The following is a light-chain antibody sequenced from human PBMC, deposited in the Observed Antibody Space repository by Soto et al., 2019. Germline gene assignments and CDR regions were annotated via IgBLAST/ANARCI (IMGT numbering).Light chain of an antibody. V-gene: IGLV1-44*01. CDR3: AAWDDSRNGRVV. J-gene: IGLJ2*01. CDR1: SSNIGSNT. Sequence: QSVLTQPPSASGSPGRRVTVSCSGSSSNIGSNTVNWYQQLPGTAPKLLIYSNNQRPSGVPDRFSGSKSGTSASLAISGLQAEDEADYYCAAWDDSRNGRVVFGGGTKLTVL. CDR2: SNN.